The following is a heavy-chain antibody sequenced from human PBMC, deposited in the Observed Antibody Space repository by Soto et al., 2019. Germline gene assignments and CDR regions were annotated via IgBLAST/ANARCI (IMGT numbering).Heavy chain of an antibody. CDR3: ARFVRSCSGTTCYTRSDV. CDR1: GGSVSSDTPY. J-gene: IGHJ6*02. CDR2: IYSSGST. Sequence: XGALCLTSTVSGGSVSSDTPYWSWIRQPPGKRLDWIEVIYSSGSTNYNPSLKSRVTMSVDTSKNQFSLKLRSVIVADTAVYHCARFVRSCSGTTCYTRSDVWGQGTTVTVSS. V-gene: IGHV4-61*01. D-gene: IGHD2-2*02.